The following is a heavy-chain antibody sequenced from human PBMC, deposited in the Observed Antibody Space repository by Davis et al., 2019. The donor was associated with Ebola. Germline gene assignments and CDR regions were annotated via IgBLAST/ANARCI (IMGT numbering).Heavy chain of an antibody. D-gene: IGHD3-3*01. V-gene: IGHV3-30-3*01. Sequence: PGGSLRLSCAASGFTFSSYAMHWVRQAPGKGLEWVAVISYDGSNKYYADSVKGRFTISRDNSKNTLYLQMNSLRAEDTAVYYCARGGRITIFGVVTLYYYGMDVWGQGTTVTVSS. CDR1: GFTFSSYA. J-gene: IGHJ6*02. CDR2: ISYDGSNK. CDR3: ARGGRITIFGVVTLYYYGMDV.